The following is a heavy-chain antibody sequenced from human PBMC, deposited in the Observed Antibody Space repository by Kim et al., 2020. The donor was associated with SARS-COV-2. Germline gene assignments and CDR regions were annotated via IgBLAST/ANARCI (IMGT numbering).Heavy chain of an antibody. CDR1: NGSVSDVNYY. J-gene: IGHJ4*02. CDR2: ISHSVNT. D-gene: IGHD3-10*01. Sequence: SETLSLTCTVSNGSVSDVNYYWGWIRQSPGKGLEWIGSISHSVNTYYSPTLQSRLTMSVDTAENRFTLRLTSVTATDTAVYYCARRVWGPDYYFDSWGQGTLVIVSS. V-gene: IGHV4-39*02. CDR3: ARRVWGPDYYFDS.